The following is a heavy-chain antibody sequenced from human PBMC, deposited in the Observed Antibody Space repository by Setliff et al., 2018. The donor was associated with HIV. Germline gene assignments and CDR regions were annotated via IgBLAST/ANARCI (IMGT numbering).Heavy chain of an antibody. J-gene: IGHJ4*02. CDR1: GYTFTSYG. CDR2: ISAYNGNT. V-gene: IGHV1-18*01. D-gene: IGHD3-3*01. CDR3: ARVFYSRGSGYYKGLDY. Sequence: ASVKVSCKASGYTFTSYGISWVRQAPGQGLEWMGWISAYNGNTSYAQKFQGRVTMTRDTSTSTVYMELSSLRSEDTALYYCARVFYSRGSGYYKGLDYWGQGTLVTVSS.